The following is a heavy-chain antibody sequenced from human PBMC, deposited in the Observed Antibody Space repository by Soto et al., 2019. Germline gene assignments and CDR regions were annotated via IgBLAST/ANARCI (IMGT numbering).Heavy chain of an antibody. J-gene: IGHJ4*02. D-gene: IGHD3-9*01. V-gene: IGHV1-69*13. CDR2: IIPIFGTA. CDR1: GGTFSSYA. Sequence: ASVKVSCKASGGTFSSYAISWVRQAPGQGLEWMGGIIPIFGTANYAQKFQGRVTITADESTSTAYMELSSLRSEDTAVYYCARVGGPNILTGYSLDYWGQGTLVTVSS. CDR3: ARVGGPNILTGYSLDY.